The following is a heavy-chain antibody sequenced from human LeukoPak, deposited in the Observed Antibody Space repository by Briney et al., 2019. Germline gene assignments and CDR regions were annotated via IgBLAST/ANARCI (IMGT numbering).Heavy chain of an antibody. CDR1: GYTFTGYY. J-gene: IGHJ4*02. D-gene: IGHD6-13*01. CDR2: INPNSGAT. Sequence: ASVKVSCKASGYTFTGYYMHWVRQAPGQGLEWMGWINPNSGATNYAQKFQGRVTMTRDTSISTASMELSSLKPDDTAVYYCATSLHSSSWSGYWGQGTLVTVSS. CDR3: ATSLHSSSWSGY. V-gene: IGHV1-2*02.